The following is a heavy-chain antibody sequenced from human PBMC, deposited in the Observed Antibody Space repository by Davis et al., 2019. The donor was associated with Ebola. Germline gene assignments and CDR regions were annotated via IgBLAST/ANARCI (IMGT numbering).Heavy chain of an antibody. J-gene: IGHJ4*02. CDR3: ARHDYGDSHFDY. V-gene: IGHV3-23*01. D-gene: IGHD4-17*01. Sequence: GESLKISCAASGFTISSYAMSWVRQAPGKGLEWVSAISGSGGSTYYADSVKGRFTISRDNSKNTLYLQMNSLRAEDTAVYYCARHDYGDSHFDYWGQGTLVTVSS. CDR2: ISGSGGST. CDR1: GFTISSYA.